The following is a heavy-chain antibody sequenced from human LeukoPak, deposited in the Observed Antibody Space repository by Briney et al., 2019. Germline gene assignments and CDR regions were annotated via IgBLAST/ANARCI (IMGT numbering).Heavy chain of an antibody. CDR1: GFTFSSYA. V-gene: IGHV3-30-3*01. Sequence: PGRSLRLSCAASGFTFSSYAMHWVRQAPGKGLEWVAVISYDGSNKYYADSVKGRFTISRDNSKNTLYLQMNSLGAEDTAVYYCAKDRRYYDSSGYSDNWGQGTLVTVSS. CDR2: ISYDGSNK. CDR3: AKDRRYYDSSGYSDN. J-gene: IGHJ4*02. D-gene: IGHD3-22*01.